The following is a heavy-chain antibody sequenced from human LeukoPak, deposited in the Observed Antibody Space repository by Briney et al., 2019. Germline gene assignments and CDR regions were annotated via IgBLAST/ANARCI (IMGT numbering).Heavy chain of an antibody. D-gene: IGHD3-3*01. CDR2: ISGSGGST. Sequence: GGSLRLSCAASGFTFSSYWMSWVRQAPGKGLEWVSAISGSGGSTYYADSVKGRFTISRDNSKNTLYLQMNSLRAEDTALYHCARALYYDFWSGSPDDAFDIWGQGTMVTVSS. V-gene: IGHV3-23*01. J-gene: IGHJ3*02. CDR1: GFTFSSYW. CDR3: ARALYYDFWSGSPDDAFDI.